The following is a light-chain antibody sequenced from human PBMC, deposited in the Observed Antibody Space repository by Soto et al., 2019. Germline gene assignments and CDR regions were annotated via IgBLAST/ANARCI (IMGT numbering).Light chain of an antibody. V-gene: IGKV3-15*01. CDR1: QSVSSN. CDR2: GAS. J-gene: IGKJ5*01. CDR3: QQYNNWPPRIT. Sequence: EIVMTQSPATLSESAGERATLSWRASQSVSSNLAWYQQKPGQAPRLLIYGASTRATGIPARFSGSGSGTEFTLNISSLQSEDFAVYYCQQYNNWPPRITFGQGTRLEIK.